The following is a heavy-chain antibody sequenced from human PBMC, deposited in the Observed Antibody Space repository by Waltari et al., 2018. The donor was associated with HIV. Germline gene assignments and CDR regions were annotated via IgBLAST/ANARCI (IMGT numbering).Heavy chain of an antibody. Sequence: TANYAQKFQGRVTITADESTSTAYMELSSLRSEDTAVYYCASRITMVRGPPPWYYYGMDVWGQGTTVTVSS. D-gene: IGHD3-10*01. CDR2: TA. V-gene: IGHV1-69*01. CDR3: ASRITMVRGPPPWYYYGMDV. J-gene: IGHJ6*02.